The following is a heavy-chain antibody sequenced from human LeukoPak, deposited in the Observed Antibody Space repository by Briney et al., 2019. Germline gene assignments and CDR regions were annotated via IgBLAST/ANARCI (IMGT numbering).Heavy chain of an antibody. D-gene: IGHD6-19*01. V-gene: IGHV3-48*03. J-gene: IGHJ4*02. CDR3: ASVSGWVHY. CDR2: ISSSGSTI. Sequence: PGGSLRLSCAASGFTFSSYEMNWVRQAPGKGLEWVSYISSSGSTIYYAESLKGRFTISRDNAQSSLYLQMNSLRADDTAVYYCASVSGWVHYWGQGTLVTVSS. CDR1: GFTFSSYE.